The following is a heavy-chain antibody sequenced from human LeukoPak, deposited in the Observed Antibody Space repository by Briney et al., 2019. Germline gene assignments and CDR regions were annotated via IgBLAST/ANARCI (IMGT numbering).Heavy chain of an antibody. D-gene: IGHD3-22*01. J-gene: IGHJ4*02. V-gene: IGHV1-2*06. CDR1: GYTFTGYY. CDR3: ASGSYYDSSGYYYVDIDY. Sequence: ASVKVSCKASGYTFTGYYMHWVRLAPGQGLEWMGRINPNSGGTNYAQKFQGRVTMTRDTSISTAYMELSRLRSDDTAVYYCASGSYYDSSGYYYVDIDYWGQGTLVTVSS. CDR2: INPNSGGT.